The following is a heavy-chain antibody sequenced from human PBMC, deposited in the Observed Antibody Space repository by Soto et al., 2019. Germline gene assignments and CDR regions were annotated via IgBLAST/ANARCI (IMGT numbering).Heavy chain of an antibody. CDR2: MNPNSGNT. CDR1: GYTFTSYD. V-gene: IGHV1-8*02. Sequence: QVQLVQSGAEVKKPGASVKVSCKASGYTFTSYDINWVRQATGQGLEWMGWMNPNSGNTGYAQKFQGRVTMTTAPSISTAYLALSSLRDEGTAVTYRAGPWNKQWGQGTAVTVSS. D-gene: IGHD1-1*01. J-gene: IGHJ4*02. CDR3: AGPWNKQ.